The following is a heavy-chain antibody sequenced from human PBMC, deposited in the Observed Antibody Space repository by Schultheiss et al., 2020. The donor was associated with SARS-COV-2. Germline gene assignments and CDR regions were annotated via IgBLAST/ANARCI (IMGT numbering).Heavy chain of an antibody. CDR2: IISSSSYT. D-gene: IGHD5-18*01. CDR1: GFTFSDYY. CDR3: ARDRGYSYGYNY. Sequence: GGSLRLSCAASGFTFSDYYMSWIRQAPGKGLEWVSYIISSSSYTNYADSVKGRFTISRDNAKNSLYLQMNSLRAEDTAVYYCARDRGYSYGYNYWGQGTLVTVSS. J-gene: IGHJ4*02. V-gene: IGHV3-11*06.